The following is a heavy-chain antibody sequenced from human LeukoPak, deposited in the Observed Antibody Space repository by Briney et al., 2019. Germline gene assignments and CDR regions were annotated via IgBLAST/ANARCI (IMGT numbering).Heavy chain of an antibody. J-gene: IGHJ5*02. CDR3: AKDSGLLWFGELNWFDP. V-gene: IGHV3-23*01. CDR1: GFTFSNYA. CDR2: ISGSGGST. Sequence: GGSLRLSCAASGFTFSNYAMNWVRQAPGKGLEWVSAISGSGGSTYYADSVKGRFTISRDNSKNTLFLQMNSLKAEDTAVYYCAKDSGLLWFGELNWFDPWGQGTLVTVSS. D-gene: IGHD3-10*01.